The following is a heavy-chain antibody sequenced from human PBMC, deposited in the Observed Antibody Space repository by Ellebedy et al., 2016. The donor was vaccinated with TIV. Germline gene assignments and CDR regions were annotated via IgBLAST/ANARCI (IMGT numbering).Heavy chain of an antibody. V-gene: IGHV1-69*13. D-gene: IGHD1-1*01. Sequence: AASVKVSCKASGGTFSSYAISWVRQAPGQGLEWMGSIIPMFATPNYAQNFQGSVTITADESTSTAYMELSSLRSEDTAVYYCSRGDWNDFYGADDAFDIWGQGTMVTASS. CDR2: IIPMFATP. CDR3: SRGDWNDFYGADDAFDI. J-gene: IGHJ3*02. CDR1: GGTFSSYA.